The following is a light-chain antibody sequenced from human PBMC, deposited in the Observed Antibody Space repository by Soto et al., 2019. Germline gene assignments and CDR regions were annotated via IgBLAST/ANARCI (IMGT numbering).Light chain of an antibody. CDR1: SSNIGNNY. V-gene: IGLV1-51*01. CDR2: DNN. Sequence: QSVLTQPPSVSAAPGQKVTISCSGSSSNIGNNYVSWYQQLPGTAPKLLIYDNNKRPSGIPDRFSGSKSGTSATLGITGLQNGYEADYYCGTWDSSLSAVFGGGTKLTVL. J-gene: IGLJ2*01. CDR3: GTWDSSLSAV.